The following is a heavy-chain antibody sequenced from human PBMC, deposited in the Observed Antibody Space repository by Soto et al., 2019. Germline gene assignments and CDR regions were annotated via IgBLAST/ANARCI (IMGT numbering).Heavy chain of an antibody. V-gene: IGHV4-39*07. D-gene: IGHD2-21*01. Sequence: SETLSLTCSVSGDSISSSSSYWGWIRQPPGKGLEWIGYIYYSGTTYYSPSLKSRVTILVDRSKTQFSLKLSSVTAADAAVYYCARSGGAYNWFDPWGQGTLVTVSS. J-gene: IGHJ5*02. CDR2: IYYSGTT. CDR1: GDSISSSSSY. CDR3: ARSGGAYNWFDP.